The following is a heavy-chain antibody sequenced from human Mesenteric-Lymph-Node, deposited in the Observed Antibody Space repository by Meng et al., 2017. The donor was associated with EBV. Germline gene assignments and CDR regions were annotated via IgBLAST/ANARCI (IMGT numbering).Heavy chain of an antibody. CDR3: ARIRSIWGTYQNYYFDS. D-gene: IGHD3-16*02. V-gene: IGHV4-34*01. CDR2: INHSGFS. Sequence: WTWIRQSPGRDLEWIGEINHSGFSKYNPSLKSRLTISLDTSKNQVSLTLGSVTAADTAVYYCARIRSIWGTYQNYYFDSWGQGTLVTVSS. J-gene: IGHJ4*02.